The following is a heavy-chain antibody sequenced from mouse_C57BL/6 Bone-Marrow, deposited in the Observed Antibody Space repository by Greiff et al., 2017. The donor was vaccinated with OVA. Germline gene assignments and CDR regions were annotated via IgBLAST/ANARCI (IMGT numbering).Heavy chain of an antibody. V-gene: IGHV5-16*01. CDR1: GFTFSDYY. D-gene: IGHD2-3*01. J-gene: IGHJ2*01. CDR3: AREIYDGYYKGYYFDY. Sequence: EVKVVESEGGLVQPGSSMKLSCTASGFTFSDYYMAWVRQVPEKGLEWVANINYDGSSTYYLDSLKSRFIISSDNAKNILYLQMSSLKSEDTATYYCAREIYDGYYKGYYFDYWGQGTTLTVSS. CDR2: INYDGSST.